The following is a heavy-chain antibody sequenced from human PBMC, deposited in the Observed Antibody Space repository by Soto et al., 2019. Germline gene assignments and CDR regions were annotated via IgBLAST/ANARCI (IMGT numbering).Heavy chain of an antibody. D-gene: IGHD3-22*01. V-gene: IGHV3-48*02. CDR3: ARDHRATMIVVPFDY. J-gene: IGHJ4*02. CDR2: ISSSSSTI. Sequence: GGSLRLSCAASGFTFISYSMNWVRQAPGKGLEWVSYISSSSSTIYYADSVKGRFTISRDNAKNSLYLQMNSLRDEDTAVYYCARDHRATMIVVPFDYWGQGTLVTVSS. CDR1: GFTFISYS.